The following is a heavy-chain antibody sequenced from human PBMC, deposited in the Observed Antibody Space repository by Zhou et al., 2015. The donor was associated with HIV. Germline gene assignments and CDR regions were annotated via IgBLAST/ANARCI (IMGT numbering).Heavy chain of an antibody. CDR1: GLRFSNFG. CDR2: IRSKAYGGTS. V-gene: IGHV3-49*03. J-gene: IGHJ6*02. Sequence: VQLVESGGKWSSLGGSLRLSCEASGLRFSNFGMYWIRQAPGKGLEWVGFIRSKAYGGTSEYAAAVKGRFSISRDDAESIAYLQISSLKIEDRAVYYCSRDTPGGSSWDYYAMDVWGQGTTVTVS. CDR3: SRDTPGGSSWDYYAMDV. D-gene: IGHD6-13*01.